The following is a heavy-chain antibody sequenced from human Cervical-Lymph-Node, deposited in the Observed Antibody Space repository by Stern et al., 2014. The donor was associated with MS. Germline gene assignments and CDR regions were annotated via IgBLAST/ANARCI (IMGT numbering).Heavy chain of an antibody. D-gene: IGHD1-26*01. CDR2: IIPILTTA. J-gene: IGHJ4*02. CDR1: GGTLSNYA. Sequence: VQLEESGAEVKKPGSSVRVSCKPSGGTLSNYAISWVRQAPGQGLEWMGGIIPILTTADYSQKFKGRVTITADKSTSTTYMELRSLRSEDTAIYYCARLSGSSPPDYWGQGTLVTVSS. CDR3: ARLSGSSPPDY. V-gene: IGHV1-69*06.